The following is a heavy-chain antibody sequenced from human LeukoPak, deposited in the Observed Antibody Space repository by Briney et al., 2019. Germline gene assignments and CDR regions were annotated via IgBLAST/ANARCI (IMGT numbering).Heavy chain of an antibody. D-gene: IGHD1-26*01. CDR3: TRDQFRSGSYSNRLDY. CDR1: GYTFTSYV. Sequence: ASVKVSCKASGYTFTSYVISWVRQAPGQGLEWMGWISAYNGNTNYAQKVQGRVTMTTDTSTSTAYMELRSLRSDDTAVYYCTRDQFRSGSYSNRLDYWGQGTLVTVSS. V-gene: IGHV1-18*01. J-gene: IGHJ4*02. CDR2: ISAYNGNT.